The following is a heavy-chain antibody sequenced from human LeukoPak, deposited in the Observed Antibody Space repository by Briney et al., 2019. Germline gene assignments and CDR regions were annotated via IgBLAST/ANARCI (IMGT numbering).Heavy chain of an antibody. CDR3: ARGWGSTSSNYFDP. CDR1: GGSIISNNFY. D-gene: IGHD2-2*01. V-gene: IGHV4-61*02. J-gene: IGHJ5*02. CDR2: IYGSGST. Sequence: PSQTLPLTCTVSGGSIISNNFYWSWIRQPAGKGLEWIGRIYGSGSTNYSPSLRGRVTISMDTSKNQFSLNLNSVTAADTAVYFCARGWGSTSSNYFDPWGQGTLVTVSS.